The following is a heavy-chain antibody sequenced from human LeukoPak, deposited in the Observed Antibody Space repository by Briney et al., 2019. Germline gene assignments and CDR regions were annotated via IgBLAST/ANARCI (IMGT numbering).Heavy chain of an antibody. CDR1: GYTFTGYY. V-gene: IGHV1-2*02. CDR2: INPNSGGT. J-gene: IGHJ5*02. Sequence: ASVKVSCKASGYTFTGYYMHWVRQAPGQGLEWMGWINPNSGGTNYAQKFQGRVTMTRDTSIGTAYLDLSRLRSDDAAVYYCARSDTPTLRFDPWGQGTLVTVSS. D-gene: IGHD2-15*01. CDR3: ARSDTPTLRFDP.